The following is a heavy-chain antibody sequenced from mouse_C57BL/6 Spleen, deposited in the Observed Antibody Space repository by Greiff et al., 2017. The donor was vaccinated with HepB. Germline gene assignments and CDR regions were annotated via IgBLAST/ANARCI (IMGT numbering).Heavy chain of an antibody. CDR1: GYAFSSYW. J-gene: IGHJ3*01. CDR3: AKGPYDGGAWFAY. CDR2: IYPGDGDT. V-gene: IGHV1-80*01. D-gene: IGHD2-12*01. Sequence: QVQLQQSGAELVKPGASVKISCKASGYAFSSYWMNWVKQRPGKGLEWIGQIYPGDGDTNYNGKFKGKATLTADKSSSTAYMQLSSLTSEDSAVYFCAKGPYDGGAWFAYWGQGTLVTVSA.